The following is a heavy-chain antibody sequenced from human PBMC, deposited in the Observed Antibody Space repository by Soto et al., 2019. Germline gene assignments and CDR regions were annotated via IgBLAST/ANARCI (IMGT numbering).Heavy chain of an antibody. J-gene: IGHJ6*02. V-gene: IGHV1-18*01. CDR3: AREPGILWFGEFTYYYGMDV. CDR2: ISAYNGNT. CDR1: GYTFTSYG. Sequence: QVQLVQSGAEVKKPGASVKVSCKASGYTFTSYGISWVRQAPGQGLEWMGWISAYNGNTNYAQKLQGRVTMTTDTSTSTAYMELRSLRSDDTAVYYCAREPGILWFGEFTYYYGMDVWGQGTTVTVSS. D-gene: IGHD3-10*01.